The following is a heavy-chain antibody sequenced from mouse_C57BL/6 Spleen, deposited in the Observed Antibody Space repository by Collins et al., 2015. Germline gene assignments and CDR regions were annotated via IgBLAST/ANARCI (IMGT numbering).Heavy chain of an antibody. CDR1: GYTFTSYW. V-gene: IGHV1-50*01. J-gene: IGHJ2*01. CDR2: IDPSDSYT. Sequence: QVQLQQPGAELVKPGASVKLSCKASGYTFTSYWMQWVKQRPGQGLEWIGEIDPSDSYTNYNQKFTGKATLTVDTSSSTAYMQLSSLTSEDSAVYYCARWSFDYWGQGTTLTVSS. CDR3: ARWSFDY.